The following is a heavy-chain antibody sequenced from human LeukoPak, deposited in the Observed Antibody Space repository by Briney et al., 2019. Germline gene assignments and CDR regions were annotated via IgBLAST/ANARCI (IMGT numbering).Heavy chain of an antibody. CDR2: ISWNSGSI. CDR1: GFTFDDYA. V-gene: IGHV3-9*01. D-gene: IGHD2-21*02. Sequence: GRSLRLSCAASGFTFDDYAMHWVRQAPGKGLEWVSGISWNSGSIGYADSVKGRFTISRDNAKNSLYLQMNSLRAEDTAIYYCAKRAQVTAISPYFDYWGQGTLVTVSS. CDR3: AKRAQVTAISPYFDY. J-gene: IGHJ4*02.